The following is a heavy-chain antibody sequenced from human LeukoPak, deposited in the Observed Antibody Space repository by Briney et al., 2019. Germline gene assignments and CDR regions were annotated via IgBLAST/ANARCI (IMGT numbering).Heavy chain of an antibody. CDR3: ARDPNGDYVGAFDF. CDR2: ITGGGGT. J-gene: IGHJ3*01. CDR1: GFIFSNYA. V-gene: IGHV3-23*01. Sequence: GGSLSLSCAASGFIFSNYALMWVRRVPGKGLEWVSAITGGGGTSYADAVKGRFTISRDNSRNSLYLQLNSLRAEDTAVYYCARDPNGDYVGAFDFRGQGTVVTVSS. D-gene: IGHD4-17*01.